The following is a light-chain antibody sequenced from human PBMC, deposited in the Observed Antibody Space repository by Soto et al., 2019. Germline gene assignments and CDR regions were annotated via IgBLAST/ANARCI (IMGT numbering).Light chain of an antibody. J-gene: IGLJ1*01. CDR2: EVT. CDR3: DSYTTTCVRI. V-gene: IGLV2-14*01. CDR1: SRDDGRYNY. Sequence: QSVLSPPAFVSGSPGQSITISCTGTSRDDGRYNYVSWYQQHPGRAPKLIIYEVTNRPSGVSDRFSGSKSGKVASLTIAGLQAADEAEYYCDSYTTTCVRIIGRGTKSPS.